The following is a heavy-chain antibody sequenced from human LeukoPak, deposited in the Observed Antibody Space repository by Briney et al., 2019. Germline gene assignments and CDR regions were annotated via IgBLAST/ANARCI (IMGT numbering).Heavy chain of an antibody. CDR3: ARDQYCGGDCPPSDLDY. J-gene: IGHJ4*02. Sequence: ASVKVSCKASGYTFTSYGISWVRQAPGQGLEWMGWISAYNGNTNYAQKLQGRVTMTTDTSTSTAYMELRSLRFDDTAVYYCARDQYCGGDCPPSDLDYWGQGTLVTVSS. D-gene: IGHD2-21*02. V-gene: IGHV1-18*01. CDR2: ISAYNGNT. CDR1: GYTFTSYG.